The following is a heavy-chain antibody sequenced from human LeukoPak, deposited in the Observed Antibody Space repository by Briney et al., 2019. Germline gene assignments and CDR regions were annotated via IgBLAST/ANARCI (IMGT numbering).Heavy chain of an antibody. CDR2: INWNGG. J-gene: IGHJ6*03. Sequence: GGSLRLSCAASGFTFDDYGMSWVRQAPGKGLEWVSGINWNGGRFTISRDNAKNSLYLQMNSLRAEDTALYYCARGRPLGYFDWADYYYYYYMDVWGKGTTVTVSS. V-gene: IGHV3-20*04. D-gene: IGHD3-9*01. CDR1: GFTFDDYG. CDR3: ARGRPLGYFDWADYYYYYYMDV.